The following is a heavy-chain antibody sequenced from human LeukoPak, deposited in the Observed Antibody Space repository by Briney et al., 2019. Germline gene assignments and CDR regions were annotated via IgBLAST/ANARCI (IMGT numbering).Heavy chain of an antibody. J-gene: IGHJ4*02. CDR2: ISYDGSNE. CDR1: GFTFSSYV. V-gene: IGHV3-30*04. D-gene: IGHD5-12*01. CDR3: ARAGNWWLRSLDY. Sequence: TGGSLRLSCAASGFTFSSYVMHWVRQAPGKGLEWVAIISYDGSNEYYADSVKGRFTISRDNSKNTLYLQMNSLRAADTAVYYCARAGNWWLRSLDYWGQGTLVTVSS.